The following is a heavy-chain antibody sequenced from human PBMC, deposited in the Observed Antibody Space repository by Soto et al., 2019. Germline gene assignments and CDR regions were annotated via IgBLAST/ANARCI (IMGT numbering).Heavy chain of an antibody. CDR3: VRPRPSGENYGMDV. Sequence: VQLVESGGGLIQPGGSLRLSCVASGLTVSQNYMAWVRQAPEMGPQWVSVLYAEGSTYYTESVKGRFTISRDPSKNTLFLQMVGLRAEDTAVYYCVRPRPSGENYGMDVWGQGTTVTVSS. CDR2: LYAEGST. J-gene: IGHJ6*02. D-gene: IGHD1-26*01. V-gene: IGHV3-53*01. CDR1: GLTVSQNY.